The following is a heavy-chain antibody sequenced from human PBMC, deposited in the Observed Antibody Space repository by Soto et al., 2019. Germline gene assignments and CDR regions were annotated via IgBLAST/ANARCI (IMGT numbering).Heavy chain of an antibody. CDR3: AKEIHYYESYYFDY. CDR2: ISYDGSNK. Sequence: PGGSLRLSCAASGFTFSSYGMHWVRQAPGKGLEWVAVISYDGSNKYYADSVKGRFTISRDNSKNTLYLQMNSLRAEDTAVYYCAKEIHYYESYYFDYWGQGTLVTVSS. CDR1: GFTFSSYG. V-gene: IGHV3-30*18. J-gene: IGHJ4*02. D-gene: IGHD3-22*01.